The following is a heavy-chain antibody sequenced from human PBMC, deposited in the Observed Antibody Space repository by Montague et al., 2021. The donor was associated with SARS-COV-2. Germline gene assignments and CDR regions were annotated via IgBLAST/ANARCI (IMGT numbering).Heavy chain of an antibody. J-gene: IGHJ4*02. D-gene: IGHD3-9*01. V-gene: IGHV4-59*08. CDR2: VLYNKGT. CDR1: GVSVTDYY. Sequence: SETLSLTCTVSGVSVTDYYWSWIRQPPGKGLEWVGDVLYNKGTNFNPSLKSRVAISVDTSKNQFSLRLTSVNAADTALYYCVRHPHYDGLNGPPDFWDQGTLVTVSS. CDR3: VRHPHYDGLNGPPDF.